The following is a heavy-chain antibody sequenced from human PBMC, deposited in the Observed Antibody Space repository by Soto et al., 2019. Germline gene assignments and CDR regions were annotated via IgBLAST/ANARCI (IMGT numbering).Heavy chain of an antibody. V-gene: IGHV2-5*02. CDR1: GFSLSSTRMA. CDR3: AHIVVAGLGYYFDY. D-gene: IGHD6-19*01. J-gene: IGHJ4*02. CDR2: IYWDDDK. Sequence: QITLKASGHTLVKPTQHLTLTCTFSGFSLSSTRMAVGWIRQPPGKALEWLALIYWDDDKRYSPFLKSRLTTTKDTSKNQVVLTMSNMDPVDTARYYCAHIVVAGLGYYFDYWGQGTLVTVSS.